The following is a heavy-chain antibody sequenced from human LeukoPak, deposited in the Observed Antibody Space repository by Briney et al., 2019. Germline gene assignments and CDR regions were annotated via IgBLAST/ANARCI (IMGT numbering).Heavy chain of an antibody. Sequence: QSGGSLRLSCAASGFTFSSYWMSWVRQAPGKGLEGVANIKQDGSEKYYVDSVKGRFTISRDNAKNSLYLQMNSLRAEDTAVYYCASFPSPYCSSTSCYGGLDYWGQGTLVTVSS. J-gene: IGHJ4*02. CDR1: GFTFSSYW. D-gene: IGHD2-2*01. V-gene: IGHV3-7*01. CDR2: IKQDGSEK. CDR3: ASFPSPYCSSTSCYGGLDY.